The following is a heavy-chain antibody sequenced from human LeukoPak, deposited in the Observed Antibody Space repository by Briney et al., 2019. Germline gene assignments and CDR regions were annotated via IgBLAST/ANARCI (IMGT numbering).Heavy chain of an antibody. Sequence: ASVKVSCKASGYTFTGYYMHWVRQAPGQGLEWMGWINPNSGGTNYAQKFQGRVTVTRDTSISTASMDLTRLTSDDTAVYYCARADIAVAGWDFDCWGQGTLVTVS. J-gene: IGHJ4*02. CDR1: GYTFTGYY. CDR2: INPNSGGT. D-gene: IGHD6-19*01. CDR3: ARADIAVAGWDFDC. V-gene: IGHV1-2*02.